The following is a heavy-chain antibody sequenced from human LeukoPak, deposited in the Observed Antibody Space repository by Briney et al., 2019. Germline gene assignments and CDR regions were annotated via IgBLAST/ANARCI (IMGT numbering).Heavy chain of an antibody. CDR2: IYYSGST. CDR1: GGSISSSSYY. V-gene: IGHV4-39*07. Sequence: PSETLSLTCTVSGGSISSSSYYWGWIRQPPGKGLEWIGSIYYSGSTYYNPSLKSRVTISVDTSKNQFSLKLSSVTAADTAVYYCARANHIGAAGTNYYYGMDVWGQGTTVTVSS. D-gene: IGHD6-19*01. CDR3: ARANHIGAAGTNYYYGMDV. J-gene: IGHJ6*02.